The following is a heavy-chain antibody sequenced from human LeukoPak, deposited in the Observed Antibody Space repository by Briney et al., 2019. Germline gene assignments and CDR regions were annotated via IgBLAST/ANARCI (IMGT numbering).Heavy chain of an antibody. J-gene: IGHJ5*02. V-gene: IGHV1-18*01. Sequence: GASVKVSCKAFGYTFTNYGISWVRQAPGQGLEWMGWISAYNGNTNYAQKLQGRVTMTTGTSTSTAYMELRSLRSDDTAVYYCARDMGGQSGTWFDPWGQGTLVTVSS. D-gene: IGHD3-16*01. CDR1: GYTFTNYG. CDR3: ARDMGGQSGTWFDP. CDR2: ISAYNGNT.